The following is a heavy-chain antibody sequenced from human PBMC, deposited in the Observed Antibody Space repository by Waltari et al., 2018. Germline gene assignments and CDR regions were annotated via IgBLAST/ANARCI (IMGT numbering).Heavy chain of an antibody. CDR3: AREYCAGECRLFDF. D-gene: IGHD2-21*01. Sequence: LVQSGTEVRRHGAPVKLPCTASRKDIRTHYLHWVRRAPGQGLEWKGWIDPNSGATNYGQKFKDRITLTWDTSVNTAYMELTRLASFDTGVYYCAREYCAGECRLFDFWGQGTGLTVSS. CDR2: IDPNSGAT. CDR1: RKDIRTHY. J-gene: IGHJ4*02. V-gene: IGHV1-2*02.